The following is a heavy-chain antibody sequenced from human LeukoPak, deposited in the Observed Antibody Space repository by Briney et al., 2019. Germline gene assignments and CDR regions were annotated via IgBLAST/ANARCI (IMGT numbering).Heavy chain of an antibody. V-gene: IGHV4-59*08. D-gene: IGHD5-12*01. CDR1: GGSISPYY. CDR3: ASSIVATITSFDY. J-gene: IGHJ4*02. Sequence: SETLSLTCTVSGGSISPYYWSWIRQPPGKGLEWIGYIYSSANTDYNPSLKGRVTMSVDTSKNQFSLTLGSVTAADTAVYYCASSIVATITSFDYWGQGTLVTVSS. CDR2: IYSSANT.